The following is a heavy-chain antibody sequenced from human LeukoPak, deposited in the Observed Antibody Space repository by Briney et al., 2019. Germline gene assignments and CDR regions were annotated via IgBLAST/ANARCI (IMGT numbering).Heavy chain of an antibody. CDR1: GGSISSSGYY. J-gene: IGHJ4*02. CDR2: IYYSGST. Sequence: SQTLSLTCTVSGGSISSSGYYWNWIRQHPGKGLEWIGYIYYSGSTFYNPSLKSRVIISVDTSKNQSSLKLSSVTAADTAVYCCAREGGSSWHWGQGTPVTVSS. V-gene: IGHV4-31*03. D-gene: IGHD6-13*01. CDR3: AREGGSSWH.